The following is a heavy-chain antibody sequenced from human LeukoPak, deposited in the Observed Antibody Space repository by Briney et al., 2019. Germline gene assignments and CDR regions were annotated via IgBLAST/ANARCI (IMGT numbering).Heavy chain of an antibody. CDR1: GGSISSGDYY. CDR2: IYYSGST. V-gene: IGHV4-30-4*08. D-gene: IGHD2-2*01. Sequence: NTSQTLSLTCTVSGGSISSGDYYWSWIRQPPGKGLEWIGYIYYSGSTYYNLSLKSRVTISVDTSKNQFSLKLSSVTAADTAVYYCARYAFVVVPAAHWSFDYWGQGTLVTVSS. J-gene: IGHJ4*02. CDR3: ARYAFVVVPAAHWSFDY.